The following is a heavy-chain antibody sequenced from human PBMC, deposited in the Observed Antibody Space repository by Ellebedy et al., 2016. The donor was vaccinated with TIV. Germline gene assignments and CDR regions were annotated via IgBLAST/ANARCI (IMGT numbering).Heavy chain of an antibody. V-gene: IGHV4-4*02. D-gene: IGHD5-24*01. CDR1: RDSINNDNF. Sequence: MPSETLSLTCGVSRDSINNDNFWSWVRQPPGRGLEWIGEVYHTGHTNYNPSLRSRVTITVDNSKSQFPLTLRSMTAADTAVYFCARDWTRVGGYIPSWFDPWGQGTLVTVSS. J-gene: IGHJ5*02. CDR3: ARDWTRVGGYIPSWFDP. CDR2: VYHTGHT.